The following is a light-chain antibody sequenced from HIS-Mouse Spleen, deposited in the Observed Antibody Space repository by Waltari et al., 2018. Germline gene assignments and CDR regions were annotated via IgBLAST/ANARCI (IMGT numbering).Light chain of an antibody. Sequence: EIVMTQSPATLSVSPGERATLSCRASQSVSSNLAWYQHKPGQAPRRLIYGASTRATGIPARFSGSGSGTEFTLTISSLQSEDFAVYYCQQYNNWPLTFGGGTKVEIK. V-gene: IGKV3-15*01. CDR3: QQYNNWPLT. J-gene: IGKJ4*01. CDR2: GAS. CDR1: QSVSSN.